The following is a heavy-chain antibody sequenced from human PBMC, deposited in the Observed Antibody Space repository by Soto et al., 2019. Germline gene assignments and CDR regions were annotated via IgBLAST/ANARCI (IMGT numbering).Heavy chain of an antibody. CDR2: INVDGTRT. Sequence: PGGSLRLSCAASGFTFSNYWMHWVRQAPGKGLVWVSRINVDGTRTNYADSVKGRFTISRDNAENTLYLQMNSLTAEDTAVYYCARVAVGYYYMDVWGKGTTVTVSS. V-gene: IGHV3-74*01. CDR1: GFTFSNYW. CDR3: ARVAVGYYYMDV. J-gene: IGHJ6*03.